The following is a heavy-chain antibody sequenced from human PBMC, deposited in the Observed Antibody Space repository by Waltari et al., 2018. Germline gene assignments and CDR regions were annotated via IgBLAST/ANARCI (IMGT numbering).Heavy chain of an antibody. J-gene: IGHJ6*02. CDR3: ARISGTSSYYYGMDV. Sequence: QVQLVQSGAEVKKPGASVKVSCKASGYTFTSYAMHWVRQAPGQRLEWMGWINAGNGNTKYSHNFQGRVTITRDTSASTAYMELSSLRSEDTAVYYCARISGTSSYYYGMDVWGQGTTVTVSS. D-gene: IGHD3-10*01. V-gene: IGHV1-3*01. CDR2: INAGNGNT. CDR1: GYTFTSYA.